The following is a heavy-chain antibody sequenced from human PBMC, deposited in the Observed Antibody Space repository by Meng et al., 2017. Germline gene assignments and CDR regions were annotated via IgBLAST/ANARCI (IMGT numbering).Heavy chain of an antibody. CDR1: GDSVSSNSAA. V-gene: IGHV6-1*01. J-gene: IGHJ4*02. D-gene: IGHD3-10*01. Sequence: QVQLQQSGPGLGKPSPTLSLICAIAGDSVSSNSAAWNWFRQSPAKGLEWLGSAYYSSKSYHDYAESGKSRIRVDTATYKYHFSLQLRSVTAEESALYYCGDGSDSFDSWGQGTLVTVSS. CDR2: AYYSSKSYH. CDR3: GDGSDSFDS.